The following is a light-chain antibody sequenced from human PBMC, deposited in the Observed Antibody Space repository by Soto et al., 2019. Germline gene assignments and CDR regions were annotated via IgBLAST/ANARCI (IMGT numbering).Light chain of an antibody. J-gene: IGLJ2*01. V-gene: IGLV2-23*02. CDR1: TSDVGSYNH. Sequence: QSALTQPASVSGSPGQSITISCTGTTSDVGSYNHVSWFQQHPGTAPKLMIYKVTERPSGVSDRFSGSKSGSTASLTISGLQAEDEADYYCGSYADGNTLVFGGGTQLTVL. CDR3: GSYADGNTLV. CDR2: KVT.